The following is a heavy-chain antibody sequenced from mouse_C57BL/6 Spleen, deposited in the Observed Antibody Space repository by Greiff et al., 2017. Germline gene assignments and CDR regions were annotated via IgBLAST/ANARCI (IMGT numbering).Heavy chain of an antibody. V-gene: IGHV5-4*03. Sequence: EVKLVESGGGLVKPGGSLKLSCAASGFTFSSYAMSWVRQTPEKRLEWVATISDGGSYTYYPDNVKGRFTISRDNAKNNLYLQMSYLKSEDTAMYYCARTVVSALDYWGQGTLVTVS. D-gene: IGHD1-1*01. CDR2: ISDGGSYT. J-gene: IGHJ4*01. CDR1: GFTFSSYA. CDR3: ARTVVSALDY.